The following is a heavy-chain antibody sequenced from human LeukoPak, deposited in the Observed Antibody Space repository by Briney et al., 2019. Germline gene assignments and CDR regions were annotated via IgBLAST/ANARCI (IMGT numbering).Heavy chain of an antibody. CDR2: INHSGST. V-gene: IGHV4-34*01. Sequence: SETLSLTCAVYGGSFSSYYWSWIRQPPGKGLEWIGEINHSGSTNYNPSLKSRVTISVDTSKNQFSLKLNSVTAADTAVYYCARKRADYDFWSGYFAYWGQGTLVTVSS. D-gene: IGHD3-3*01. CDR3: ARKRADYDFWSGYFAY. J-gene: IGHJ4*02. CDR1: GGSFSSYY.